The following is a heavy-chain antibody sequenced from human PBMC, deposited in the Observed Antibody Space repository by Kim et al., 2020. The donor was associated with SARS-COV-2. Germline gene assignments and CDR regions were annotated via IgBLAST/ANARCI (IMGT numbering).Heavy chain of an antibody. D-gene: IGHD2-2*01. J-gene: IGHJ6*02. CDR1: GYTFTSYY. CDR2: INPSGGST. V-gene: IGHV1-46*01. Sequence: ASVKVSCKASGYTFTSYYMHWVRQAPGQGLEWMGIINPSGGSTSYAQKFQGRVTMTRDTSTSTVYIELSSLRSEDTAVYYCARAGYCSSTSCYQHYYYYGMDVWGQGTTVTVSS. CDR3: ARAGYCSSTSCYQHYYYYGMDV.